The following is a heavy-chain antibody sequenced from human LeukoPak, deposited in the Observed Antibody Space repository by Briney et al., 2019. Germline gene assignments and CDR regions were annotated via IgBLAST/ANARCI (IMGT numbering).Heavy chain of an antibody. CDR2: LSGSGDKT. CDR1: GFIFRTYA. CDR3: AKTRFSFRSTAFDY. V-gene: IGHV3-23*01. Sequence: GGSLRLSCAASGFIFRTYAMSWVRQAPGKGLEWVSALSGSGDKTFYADSVKGRFTISRDNSKNTLYLQMNSLRAEDTAVYYCAKTRFSFRSTAFDYWGQGTLVTVSS. D-gene: IGHD3-16*02. J-gene: IGHJ4*02.